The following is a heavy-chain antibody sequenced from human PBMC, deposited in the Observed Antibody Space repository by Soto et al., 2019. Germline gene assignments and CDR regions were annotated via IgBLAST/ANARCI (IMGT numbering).Heavy chain of an antibody. V-gene: IGHV1-69*01. J-gene: IGHJ6*02. CDR3: ARGNRNKVQLGYYYGMDV. CDR2: IMPIFGTA. CDR1: GGTFSSYA. D-gene: IGHD1-1*01. Sequence: QVQLVQSGAEVKKPGSSVKVSCKASGGTFSSYAISWVRQAPGQGLEWMGGIMPIFGTANYAQKFQGRVTITADESTSTAYMDLSILRSADTAVYYCARGNRNKVQLGYYYGMDVWGQGTTVTVAS.